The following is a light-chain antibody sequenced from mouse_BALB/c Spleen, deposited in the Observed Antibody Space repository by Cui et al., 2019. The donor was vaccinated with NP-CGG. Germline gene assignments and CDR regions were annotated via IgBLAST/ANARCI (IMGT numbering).Light chain of an antibody. CDR1: TGAVTTNNY. J-gene: IGLJ1*01. CDR2: GTN. Sequence: QAVVTQESALTTSRGETVTLTCRSSTGAVTTNNYPHWDQEKPDHVVTGLIGGTNNRAPGVPARFSGSLIGDKAALTITGAQTEDEAIYFCALWYSNHWVFGGGTKLTVL. CDR3: ALWYSNHWV. V-gene: IGLV1*01.